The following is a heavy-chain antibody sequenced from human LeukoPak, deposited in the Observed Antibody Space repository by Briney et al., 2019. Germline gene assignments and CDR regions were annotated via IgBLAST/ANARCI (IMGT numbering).Heavy chain of an antibody. J-gene: IGHJ5*02. CDR3: ARSSRYYYDGSGYYPGPPDH. V-gene: IGHV3-53*01. D-gene: IGHD3-22*01. Sequence: GGSLRLSCAASGFTVSSNYMSWVRQAPGKGLEWVSVIYNVGNTHYADSVKGRFTISRDISKNTIYLQMNSLRAEDTAVYFCARSSRYYYDGSGYYPGPPDHWGQGTLVTVSS. CDR2: IYNVGNT. CDR1: GFTVSSNY.